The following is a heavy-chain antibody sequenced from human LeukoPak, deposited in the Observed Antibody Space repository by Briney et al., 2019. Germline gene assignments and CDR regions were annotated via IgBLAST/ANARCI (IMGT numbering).Heavy chain of an antibody. CDR3: ASRLPAPHCSGGSCYFQDYYYYGMDV. V-gene: IGHV1-69*13. D-gene: IGHD2-15*01. CDR1: GGTFSSYA. CDR2: IIPIFGTA. J-gene: IGHJ6*02. Sequence: SEKVSCKASGGTFSSYAISWVRQAPGQGLEWMGGIIPIFGTANYVQKFQGRVTITAGESTSTAYMELSSLRSEDTAVYYCASRLPAPHCSGGSCYFQDYYYYGMDVWGQGTTVTVSS.